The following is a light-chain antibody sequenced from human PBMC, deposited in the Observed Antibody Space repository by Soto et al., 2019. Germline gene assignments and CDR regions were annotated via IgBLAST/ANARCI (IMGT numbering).Light chain of an antibody. J-gene: IGKJ4*01. CDR1: RTINRK. Sequence: EIVMTQSPATLSVSPGERATLSCRASRTINRKLAWYQQKPGQAPRLLISGASTRATGIPARFSGSGSGTAFALTISSRQSEDFAVYYCQQYYDYPPLIFGGGTKVEIK. V-gene: IGKV3-15*01. CDR3: QQYYDYPPLI. CDR2: GAS.